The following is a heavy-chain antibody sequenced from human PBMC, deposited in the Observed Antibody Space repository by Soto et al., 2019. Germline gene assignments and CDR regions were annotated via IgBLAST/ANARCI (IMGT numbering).Heavy chain of an antibody. CDR3: AKDLFSMVRGASYYSYGMDV. CDR2: IRSKPYDGTT. CDR1: GFTFGDYA. Sequence: PGGSLRLSCTASGFTFGDYAMSWFRQAPGKGLEWVGFIRSKPYDGTTEYAASAKGRFTISRDDSKSIAYLQMNSLKTEDTAVYYCAKDLFSMVRGASYYSYGMDVWGQGTTVT. V-gene: IGHV3-49*03. D-gene: IGHD3-10*01. J-gene: IGHJ6*02.